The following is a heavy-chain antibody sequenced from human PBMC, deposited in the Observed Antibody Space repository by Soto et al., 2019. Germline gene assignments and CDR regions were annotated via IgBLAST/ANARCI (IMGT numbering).Heavy chain of an antibody. V-gene: IGHV3-13*01. CDR1: GFTFSSYD. Sequence: EVQLVESGGGLVQPGGSLRLSCAASGFTFSSYDMHWVRQATGKGLEWVSAIGTAGDTYYPGSVKGRFTISRENAKNSLYLQMNSLRAEDTAVYYCARSTPRFLEWLLSGYYYYYGRDVWGQGTTVTVSS. CDR3: ARSTPRFLEWLLSGYYYYYGRDV. D-gene: IGHD3-3*01. J-gene: IGHJ6*02. CDR2: IGTAGDT.